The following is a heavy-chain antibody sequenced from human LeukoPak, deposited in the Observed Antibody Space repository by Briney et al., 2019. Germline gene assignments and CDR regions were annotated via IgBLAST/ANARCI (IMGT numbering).Heavy chain of an antibody. CDR2: ISAGGINT. J-gene: IGHJ4*02. CDR1: GFTFSNYA. CDR3: TKDQGGLPEGSPLSSDY. D-gene: IGHD2-15*01. V-gene: IGHV3-23*01. Sequence: PGGSLRLSCAASGFTFSNYAMSWVRQAPGKGLAWVSGISAGGINTYTADSVRGRFTISRDNSKNTLYLQMNSLRVEDTALYYCTKDQGGLPEGSPLSSDYWGQGTLVTVSS.